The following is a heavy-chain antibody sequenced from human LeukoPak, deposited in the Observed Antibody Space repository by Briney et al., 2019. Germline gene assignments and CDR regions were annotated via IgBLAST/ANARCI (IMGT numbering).Heavy chain of an antibody. CDR1: GFIFSNYA. CDR2: ISGSGGTT. J-gene: IGHJ4*02. Sequence: GGSLRLSFAASGFIFSNYAMNWARLTPGKGLEWVSAISGSGGTTYYADSVKGRFTVSRDSSTNTLYLQLSSLRAEDTAIYYCARGGSVFAYFFDYWGQGTLVTVSS. D-gene: IGHD3-10*01. CDR3: ARGGSVFAYFFDY. V-gene: IGHV3-23*01.